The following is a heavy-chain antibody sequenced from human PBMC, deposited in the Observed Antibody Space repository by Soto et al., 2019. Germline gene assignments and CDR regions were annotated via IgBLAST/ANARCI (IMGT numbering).Heavy chain of an antibody. Sequence: GGSLRLSCAASGFTFDDYAMHWVRQAPGKGLEWVSGISWNSGSIGYADSVKGRFTISRDNAKNSLYLQMNSLRAEDTALYYCAKDPEIVKGSNYVWGSYRRENPYYFDYWGQGTLVTVSS. CDR3: AKDPEIVKGSNYVWGSYRRENPYYFDY. CDR1: GFTFDDYA. J-gene: IGHJ4*02. D-gene: IGHD3-16*02. CDR2: ISWNSGSI. V-gene: IGHV3-9*01.